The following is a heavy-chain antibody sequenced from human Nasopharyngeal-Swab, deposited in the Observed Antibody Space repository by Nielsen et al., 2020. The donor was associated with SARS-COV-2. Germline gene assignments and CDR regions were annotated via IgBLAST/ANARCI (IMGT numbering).Heavy chain of an antibody. J-gene: IGHJ4*02. CDR1: GFTFSSYS. D-gene: IGHD6-13*01. CDR2: ISSSSSYI. CDR3: ATSGGYSSTSEFDY. Sequence: GGSLRLSCAASGFTFSSYSMNWVRQAPGKGLEWVSSISSSSSYIYYADSVKGRFTVSRDNAKNSLFLQMNSLRDEDTAVYYCATSGGYSSTSEFDYWGQGTLLTVSS. V-gene: IGHV3-21*01.